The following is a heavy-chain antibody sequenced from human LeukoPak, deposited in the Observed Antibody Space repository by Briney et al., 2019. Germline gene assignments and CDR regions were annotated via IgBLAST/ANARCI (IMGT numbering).Heavy chain of an antibody. CDR3: ARISIHDAFDI. D-gene: IGHD6-6*01. CDR1: GFTFSSYG. J-gene: IGHJ3*02. Sequence: GGSLRLSCAASGFTFSSYGMHWVRQAPGKGLEWVSSISSSSSYIYYADSVKGRFTISRDNAKNSLYLQMNSLRAEDTAVYYCARISIHDAFDIWGQGTMVTVSS. CDR2: ISSSSSYI. V-gene: IGHV3-21*01.